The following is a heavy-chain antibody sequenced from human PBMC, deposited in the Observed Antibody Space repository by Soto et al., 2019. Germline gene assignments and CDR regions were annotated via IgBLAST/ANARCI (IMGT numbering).Heavy chain of an antibody. Sequence: GESLKISWKGSGYSFTSYWIGWVRQMPGKGLEWMGIIYPGDSDTRYSPSFQGQATISADKSISTAYLQWSSLKASDTAMYYCARVDCSSTCCYQESYYYMYVCGQGTSVPVSS. CDR2: IYPGDSDT. V-gene: IGHV5-51*01. CDR3: ARVDCSSTCCYQESYYYMYV. CDR1: GYSFTSYW. D-gene: IGHD2-2*01. J-gene: IGHJ6*03.